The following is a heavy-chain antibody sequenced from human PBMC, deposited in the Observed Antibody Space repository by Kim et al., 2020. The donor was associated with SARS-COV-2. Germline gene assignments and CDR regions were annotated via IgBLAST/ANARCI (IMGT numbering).Heavy chain of an antibody. CDR1: GYTFTSYA. J-gene: IGHJ3*02. Sequence: SLKVSCKASGYTFTSYAMHWVRQAPGQRLEWMGWINAGNGNTKYSQKFQGRVTITRDTSASTAYMELSSLRSEDTAVYYCASGSRGAGDAFDIWGQGTMVTVSS. CDR3: ASGSRGAGDAFDI. D-gene: IGHD2-15*01. V-gene: IGHV1-3*01. CDR2: INAGNGNT.